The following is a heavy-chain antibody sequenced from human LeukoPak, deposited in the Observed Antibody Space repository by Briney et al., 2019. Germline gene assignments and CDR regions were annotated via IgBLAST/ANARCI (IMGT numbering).Heavy chain of an antibody. D-gene: IGHD3-22*01. Sequence: ASVKVSCKASGYTFTSYYMHWVRQAPGQGLEWMGIINPSGGSTSYAQKFQGRVTMTRDTSTSTVYMELSSLRPEDTAVYYCATLTDYYDSSGGFDYWGQGTLVTVSS. CDR1: GYTFTSYY. V-gene: IGHV1-46*01. CDR2: INPSGGST. CDR3: ATLTDYYDSSGGFDY. J-gene: IGHJ4*02.